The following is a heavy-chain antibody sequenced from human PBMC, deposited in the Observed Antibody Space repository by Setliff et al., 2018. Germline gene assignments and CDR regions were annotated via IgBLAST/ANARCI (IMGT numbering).Heavy chain of an antibody. Sequence: KPSETLSLTCTVSGDSMFSVSSYWGWFRQPPGKGLEWIGSIYHTGSTFDNPSLKSRVTMSVDTSKNQFSLQLRSVTAADTAIYFCARHSAVNISPSGLGYYYIDVWAKGTSVTVSS. CDR3: ARHSAVNISPSGLGYYYIDV. CDR2: IYHTGST. CDR1: GDSMFSVSSY. D-gene: IGHD3-9*01. V-gene: IGHV4-39*01. J-gene: IGHJ6*03.